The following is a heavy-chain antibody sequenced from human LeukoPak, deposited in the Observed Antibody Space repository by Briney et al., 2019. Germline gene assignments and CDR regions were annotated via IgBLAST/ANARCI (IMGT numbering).Heavy chain of an antibody. Sequence: GESLKISCKGSGYSFTSYWIGWVRQMPGKGLEWMGIIYPGDSDTRYSPSFQGQVTISADKSISTAYLQWSSLKASDTAMYYCAREYSSYSSGWFPFDYWGQGTLVTVSS. CDR1: GYSFTSYW. J-gene: IGHJ4*02. V-gene: IGHV5-51*01. CDR3: AREYSSYSSGWFPFDY. D-gene: IGHD6-19*01. CDR2: IYPGDSDT.